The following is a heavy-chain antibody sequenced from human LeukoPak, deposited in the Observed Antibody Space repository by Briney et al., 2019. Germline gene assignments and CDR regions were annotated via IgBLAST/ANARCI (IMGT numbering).Heavy chain of an antibody. V-gene: IGHV3-30*02. CDR2: IRNDGSKK. Sequence: GGSLRLSCEASGFTFSGFGMHWVRQAPGKGLEWVAFIRNDGSKKYYADSVKGRFTISRDNSKNTLYLQMNSLRAEDTAVYYCAKGSGSSLDIDYWGQGTLVTVSS. CDR3: AKGSGSSLDIDY. D-gene: IGHD5-18*01. CDR1: GFTFSGFG. J-gene: IGHJ4*02.